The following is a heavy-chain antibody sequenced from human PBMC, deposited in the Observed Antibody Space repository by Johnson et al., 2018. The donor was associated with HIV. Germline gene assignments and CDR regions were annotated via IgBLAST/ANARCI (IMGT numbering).Heavy chain of an antibody. J-gene: IGHJ3*02. D-gene: IGHD3-22*01. CDR3: ARAMYYYDTSGYLIRPRAFDI. V-gene: IGHV3-30*03. CDR1: GFTFSSYG. CDR2: ISYPGGTK. Sequence: QVQLVESGGGVVQPGRSLRLSCAASGFTFSSYGMHWVRQAPGKGLEWVAVISYPGGTKYSAASVKGRFTVSSDNAKNSLDLQMNSLRAEDTALYYCARAMYYYDTSGYLIRPRAFDIWGQGTVITVSS.